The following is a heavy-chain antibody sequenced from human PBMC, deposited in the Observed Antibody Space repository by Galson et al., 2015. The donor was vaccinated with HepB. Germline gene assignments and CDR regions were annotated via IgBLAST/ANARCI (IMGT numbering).Heavy chain of an antibody. Sequence: SETLSLTCTVSGGSISSYYWSWIRQPPGKGLEWIGYIYYSGSTNYNPSLKSRVTISVDTSKNQFSLKLSSVTAADTAVYYCARRGYSSSWQEGYYYFDYWGQGTLVTVSS. V-gene: IGHV4-59*08. CDR3: ARRGYSSSWQEGYYYFDY. CDR1: GGSISSYY. CDR2: IYYSGST. D-gene: IGHD6-13*01. J-gene: IGHJ4*02.